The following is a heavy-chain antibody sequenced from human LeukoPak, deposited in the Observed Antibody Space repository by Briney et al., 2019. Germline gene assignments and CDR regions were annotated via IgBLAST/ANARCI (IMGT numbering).Heavy chain of an antibody. Sequence: GGSLRLSCAASGFTFSSYAMSWVRQAPGKGLEWVSAISGSGGSTYYADSVKGRFTISRDNSKNALYLQMNSLRAEDTAVYYCAKDLTYYYDSSGYYLWGQGTLVTVSS. CDR3: AKDLTYYYDSSGYYL. CDR2: ISGSGGST. J-gene: IGHJ4*02. V-gene: IGHV3-23*01. D-gene: IGHD3-22*01. CDR1: GFTFSSYA.